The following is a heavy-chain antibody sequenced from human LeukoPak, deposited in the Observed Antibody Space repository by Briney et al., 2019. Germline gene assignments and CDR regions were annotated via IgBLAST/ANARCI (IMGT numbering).Heavy chain of an antibody. D-gene: IGHD6-13*01. CDR2: ISSSSSYI. V-gene: IGHV3-21*01. CDR1: GSTFSRYA. CDR3: ARVVAAAGTPLDAFDI. J-gene: IGHJ3*02. Sequence: GGSLRLSCEASGSTFSRYAMIWVRQAPGKGLEWVSSISSSSSYIYYADSVKGRFTISRDNAKNSLYLQMNSLRAEDTAVYYCARVVAAAGTPLDAFDIWGQGTMVTVSS.